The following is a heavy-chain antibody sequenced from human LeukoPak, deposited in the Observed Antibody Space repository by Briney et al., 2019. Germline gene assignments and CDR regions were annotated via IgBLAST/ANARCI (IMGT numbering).Heavy chain of an antibody. CDR2: INHNGNVN. V-gene: IGHV3-7*01. Sequence: GGSLRLSCAASGFTFSSYWMNWARQAPGKGLEWVASINHNGNVNYYVDSVKGRFTISRDNAKNSLYLQMNSLRAEDTAVYYCARDRDWFDPWGQGTLVTVSS. J-gene: IGHJ5*02. CDR3: ARDRDWFDP. CDR1: GFTFSSYW.